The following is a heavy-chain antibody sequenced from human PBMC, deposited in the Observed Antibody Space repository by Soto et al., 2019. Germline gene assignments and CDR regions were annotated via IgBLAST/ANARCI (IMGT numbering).Heavy chain of an antibody. D-gene: IGHD4-17*01. CDR1: GYTFTSYA. Sequence: QVQLVQSGAEVKKPGASVKVSCKASGYTFTSYAMHWVRQAPGQRLEWMGWINAGNGNTKYSQKFQGRVTITRDTYASTAYMELSILRSEDTAVYYCARKGLNDYGDYVEDHYSYLDVWGKGTRVTVSS. CDR3: ARKGLNDYGDYVEDHYSYLDV. V-gene: IGHV1-3*01. CDR2: INAGNGNT. J-gene: IGHJ6*03.